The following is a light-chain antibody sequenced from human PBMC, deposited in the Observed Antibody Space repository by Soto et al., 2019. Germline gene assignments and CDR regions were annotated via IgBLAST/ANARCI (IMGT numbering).Light chain of an antibody. Sequence: QSVLTQPASVSGSPGQSITTSCTGTSSDVGGYNYVSWYQHHPGKVPQLMIYDVSNRPSGVSNRFSGSKSGNTASLTISGLQAEDEADYYCYSYTSSNTYVFGTGTKVTV. CDR2: DVS. CDR1: SSDVGGYNY. V-gene: IGLV2-14*03. J-gene: IGLJ1*01. CDR3: YSYTSSNTYV.